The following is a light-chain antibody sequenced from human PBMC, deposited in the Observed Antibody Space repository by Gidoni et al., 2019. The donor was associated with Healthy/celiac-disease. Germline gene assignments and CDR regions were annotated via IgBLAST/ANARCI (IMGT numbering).Light chain of an antibody. CDR3: QQCNNWPLT. V-gene: IGKV3D-15*01. J-gene: IGKJ4*01. CDR2: SAS. CDR1: QSLSTC. Sequence: EIVLTQSPATLSVSPGERATLSCRAGQSLSTCLAWYQQKPGQAPRLLIYSASNRATDIPARFSGSGSGTDFTLTISSLQSEDFAVYYCQQCNNWPLTFGRGTKVEIK.